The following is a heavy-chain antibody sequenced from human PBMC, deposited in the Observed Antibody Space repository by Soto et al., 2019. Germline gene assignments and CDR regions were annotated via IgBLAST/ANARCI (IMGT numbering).Heavy chain of an antibody. CDR3: VRGQWLPRGEY. CDR1: GGSFSGFF. CDR2: INHSGST. V-gene: IGHV4-34*01. J-gene: IGHJ4*02. D-gene: IGHD6-19*01. Sequence: QVQLQQWGAGLLRPSETLSLTCGVYGGSFSGFFWTWIRQPPGKGLEWIVEINHSGSTNYNPSLKSRVTLSMDMSENQFSLRLTSVTAADTAVYYCVRGQWLPRGEYWGQGTLVTVSS.